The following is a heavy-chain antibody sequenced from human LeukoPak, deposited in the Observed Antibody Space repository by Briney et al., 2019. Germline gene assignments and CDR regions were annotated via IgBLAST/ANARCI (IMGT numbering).Heavy chain of an antibody. CDR1: GGSISSYY. CDR3: AKSTLYSGSYYNAFDI. V-gene: IGHV4-4*07. J-gene: IGHJ3*02. D-gene: IGHD1-26*01. CDR2: IYTSGST. Sequence: PSETLSLTCTVSGGSISSYYWSWIRQPAGKGLEWIGRIYTSGSTNYNPSLKSRVTISVDTSKNQFSLKLSSVTAADTAVYYCAKSTLYSGSYYNAFDIWGQGTMVTVSS.